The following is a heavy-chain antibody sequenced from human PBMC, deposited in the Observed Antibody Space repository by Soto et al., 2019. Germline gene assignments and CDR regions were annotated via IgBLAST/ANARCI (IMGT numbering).Heavy chain of an antibody. CDR1: GYTFTSYD. V-gene: IGHV1-18*01. CDR3: ARDIAVAGNLGNYYYYYYGMDV. Sequence: ASVKVSCKASGYTFTSYDINWVRQATGQGLEWMGWMNPNSGNTKYAQKLQGRVTMTTDTSTSTAYMELRSLRSDDTAVYYCARDIAVAGNLGNYYYYYYGMDVWGQGTRVTVSS. J-gene: IGHJ6*02. CDR2: MNPNSGNT. D-gene: IGHD6-19*01.